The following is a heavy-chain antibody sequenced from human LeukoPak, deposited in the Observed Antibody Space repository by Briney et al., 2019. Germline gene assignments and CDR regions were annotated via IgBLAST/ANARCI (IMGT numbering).Heavy chain of an antibody. Sequence: GGSLRLSCAASGFTFRSYGIHWVRQAPGKGLEWVAVISYDGSNKYYADSVKGRFTISRDNSKNTLYLQMNSLRAEDTAVYYCARVYCSSTSCYAKSYYYYYMDAWGKGTTVTVSS. CDR1: GFTFRSYG. CDR3: ARVYCSSTSCYAKSYYYYYMDA. CDR2: ISYDGSNK. V-gene: IGHV3-30*19. D-gene: IGHD2-2*01. J-gene: IGHJ6*03.